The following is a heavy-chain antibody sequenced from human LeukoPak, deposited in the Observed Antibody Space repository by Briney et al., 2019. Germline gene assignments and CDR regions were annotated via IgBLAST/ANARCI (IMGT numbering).Heavy chain of an antibody. CDR3: ARVKTVRYFDWLPPRNSYYYYYMDV. CDR1: GYTFTSYA. V-gene: IGHV1-69*13. D-gene: IGHD3-9*01. CDR2: IIPIFGTA. Sequence: GASVKVSCKASGYTFTSYAMNWVRQAPGQGLEWMGGIIPIFGTANYAQKFQGRVTITADESTSTAYMELSSLRSEDTAVYYCARVKTVRYFDWLPPRNSYYYYYMDVWGKGTTVTISS. J-gene: IGHJ6*03.